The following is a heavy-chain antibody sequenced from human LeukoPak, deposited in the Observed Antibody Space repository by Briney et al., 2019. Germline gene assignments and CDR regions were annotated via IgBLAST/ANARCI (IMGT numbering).Heavy chain of an antibody. V-gene: IGHV3-9*01. D-gene: IGHD4-17*01. CDR2: ISWNSVTI. CDR1: GFMFDDFA. Sequence: GGSLRLSCAASGFMFDDFAMHWVRQLPGKGLEWVSGISWNSVTIGYADSVKGRFTISRDNAENFLYLQMNSLRAEDTALYYCAKDRGGYGDFNDAFDIWGQGTMVTVSS. CDR3: AKDRGGYGDFNDAFDI. J-gene: IGHJ3*02.